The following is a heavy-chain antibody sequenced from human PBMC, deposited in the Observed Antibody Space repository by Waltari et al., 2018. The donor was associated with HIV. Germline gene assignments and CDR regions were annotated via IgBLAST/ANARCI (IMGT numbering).Heavy chain of an antibody. V-gene: IGHV1-69*19. D-gene: IGHD1-26*01. CDR2: TAPFFGV. J-gene: IGHJ3*01. Sequence: QAQLVQAGAETKKPGSPVTVSCKASGSAFGTFAITWVRQAPGQGLEWLGGTAPFFGVIYAQDFNGRVTITSNPSTRTVFLELGGLRPDDTAVYFCAKSDFTELVRGQKAFDVWGQGT. CDR1: GSAFGTFA. CDR3: AKSDFTELVRGQKAFDV.